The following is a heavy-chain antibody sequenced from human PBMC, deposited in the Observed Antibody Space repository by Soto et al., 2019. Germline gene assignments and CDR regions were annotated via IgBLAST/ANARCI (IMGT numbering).Heavy chain of an antibody. CDR3: AKGIHYDFWSGHYYYYMDV. Sequence: EVQLLESGGGVVQPGGSLRLSCAGSGFPFSSYAVSWVRQTPGKGLEWVSSISGGGDRAYHADSVKGRFSISRDNLKNTLYLHMHSLRPEDTAVYYCAKGIHYDFWSGHYYYYMDVWGKGTTVIVSS. D-gene: IGHD3-3*01. J-gene: IGHJ6*03. V-gene: IGHV3-23*01. CDR2: ISGGGDRA. CDR1: GFPFSSYA.